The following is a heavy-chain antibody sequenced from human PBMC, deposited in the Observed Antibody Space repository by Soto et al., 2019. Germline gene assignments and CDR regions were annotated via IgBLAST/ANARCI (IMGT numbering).Heavy chain of an antibody. D-gene: IGHD2-15*01. J-gene: IGHJ5*02. Sequence: ASVKVSCKASGYTFTSYGISWVRQAPGQGLEWMGWISAYNGNTNYAQKLQDRVTMTTDTSTSTAYMELRSLRSDDTAVYYCARDGDCSGGSCYSSWFDTWGQGTLVTVSS. V-gene: IGHV1-18*01. CDR2: ISAYNGNT. CDR3: ARDGDCSGGSCYSSWFDT. CDR1: GYTFTSYG.